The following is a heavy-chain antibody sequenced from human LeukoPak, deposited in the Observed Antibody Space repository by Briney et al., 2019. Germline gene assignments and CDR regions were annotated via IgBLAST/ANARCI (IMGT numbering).Heavy chain of an antibody. CDR2: IIPIFGTA. Sequence: SVKVSCKASGRTFSSYAISWVRQAPGQGLEWMGGIIPIFGTANYAQKFQGRVTITTDESTSTAYMELSSLRSEDTAVYYCARDNYAGANWFDPWGQGTLVTVSS. CDR3: ARDNYAGANWFDP. J-gene: IGHJ5*02. V-gene: IGHV1-69*05. CDR1: GRTFSSYA. D-gene: IGHD1-7*01.